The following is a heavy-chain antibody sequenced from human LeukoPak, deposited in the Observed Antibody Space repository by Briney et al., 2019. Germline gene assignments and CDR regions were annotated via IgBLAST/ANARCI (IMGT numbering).Heavy chain of an antibody. CDR3: ARLAVAGTRYYYYYMDV. J-gene: IGHJ6*03. Sequence: GESLKISCKGSGYSFTSYWIGWVRQMPGKGLGWMGIIYPGDSDTRYSPSFQGQVTISADKSISTAYLQWSSLKASDTAMYYCARLAVAGTRYYYYYMDVWGKGTTVTVSS. D-gene: IGHD6-19*01. CDR1: GYSFTSYW. CDR2: IYPGDSDT. V-gene: IGHV5-51*01.